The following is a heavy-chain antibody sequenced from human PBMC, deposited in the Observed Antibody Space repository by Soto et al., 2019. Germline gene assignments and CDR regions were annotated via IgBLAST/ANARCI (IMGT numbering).Heavy chain of an antibody. J-gene: IGHJ4*02. CDR1: CGSFSGYY. D-gene: IGHD2-8*02. CDR3: ARDKITGLFDY. Sequence: QVQLQQWGAGLLKPSETLSLTCAVYCGSFSGYYWTWIRQPPGTGLVWIGEINDSGSTNYNPSLKSRLTISVDTPKNQFSLKLASVTAANTAVYYCARDKITGLFDYWGQGTLVTVSS. V-gene: IGHV4-34*01. CDR2: INDSGST.